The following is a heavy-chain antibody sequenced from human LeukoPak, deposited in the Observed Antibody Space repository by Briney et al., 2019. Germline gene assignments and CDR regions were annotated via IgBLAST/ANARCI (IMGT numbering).Heavy chain of an antibody. V-gene: IGHV1-18*04. D-gene: IGHD1-14*01. CDR3: ARVNRGYFDY. J-gene: IGHJ4*02. Sequence: ASAKVSCKASGYTFTRYYMHWVRQAPGQGLEWMGWISAYNGNTNYAQKLQGRVTMTTDTSTSTAYMELRSLRSDDTAVYYCARVNRGYFDYWGQGTLVTVSS. CDR1: GYTFTRYY. CDR2: ISAYNGNT.